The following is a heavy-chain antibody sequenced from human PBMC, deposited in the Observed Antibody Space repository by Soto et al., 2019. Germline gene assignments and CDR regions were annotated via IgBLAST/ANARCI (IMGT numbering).Heavy chain of an antibody. J-gene: IGHJ4*02. Sequence: ASVKVSCKASGYTFTSYGISWVRQAPGQGLERMGRISAYNGNTNYAQKLQGRVTMTTDTSTSTAYMELRSLRSDDTAVYYCAGTEVCWYANHSSVYLYYFDYWGLGTLVTVSS. CDR1: GYTFTSYG. CDR3: AGTEVCWYANHSSVYLYYFDY. CDR2: ISAYNGNT. D-gene: IGHD3-22*01. V-gene: IGHV1-18*01.